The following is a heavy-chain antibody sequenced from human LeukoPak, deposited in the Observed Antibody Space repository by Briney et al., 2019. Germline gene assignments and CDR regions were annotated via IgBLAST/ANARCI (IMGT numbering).Heavy chain of an antibody. J-gene: IGHJ6*02. Sequence: SETLSLTCPVSGGSISSSSYYWGWIRQPPGKGLEWIGSIYYSGTTYYNPSLKSRVTISVDTSKNQFSLKLSSVTAADTAVYYCARDSYGEYYYYYGMDVWGQGTTVTVSS. V-gene: IGHV4-39*07. CDR3: ARDSYGEYYYYYGMDV. CDR2: IYYSGTT. D-gene: IGHD4-17*01. CDR1: GGSISSSSYY.